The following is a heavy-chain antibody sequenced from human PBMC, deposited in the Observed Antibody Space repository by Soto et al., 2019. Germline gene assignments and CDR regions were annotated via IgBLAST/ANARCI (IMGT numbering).Heavy chain of an antibody. CDR2: IYHSGST. CDR1: GGSISRGGYS. J-gene: IGHJ4*02. V-gene: IGHV4-30-2*01. CDR3: ARGSYYYDSSGYYYVGDFDY. Sequence: SETLSLTCAVSGGSISRGGYSWSWVRQPPGKGLEWIGYIYHSGSTYYNPSLKSRVTISVDKSKNQFSLRLSSVTAADTAVYYCARGSYYYDSSGYYYVGDFDYWGQGTLVTVSS. D-gene: IGHD3-22*01.